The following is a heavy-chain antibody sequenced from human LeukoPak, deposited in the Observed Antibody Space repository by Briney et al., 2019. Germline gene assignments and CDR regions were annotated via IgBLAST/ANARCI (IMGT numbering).Heavy chain of an antibody. Sequence: GGSLRLSCTASGFTFGDYAMSWFRQAPGKGLEWVGFIRSKAYGGTTEYAASVKGRFTISRDDSKSIAYLQMNSLKTEDTAVYYCTSERITMVRGRDKGDYWGQGTLVTVSS. D-gene: IGHD3-10*01. CDR3: TSERITMVRGRDKGDY. J-gene: IGHJ4*02. V-gene: IGHV3-49*03. CDR1: GFTFGDYA. CDR2: IRSKAYGGTT.